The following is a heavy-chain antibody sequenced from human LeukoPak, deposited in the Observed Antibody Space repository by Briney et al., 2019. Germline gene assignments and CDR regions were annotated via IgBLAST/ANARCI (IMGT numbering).Heavy chain of an antibody. D-gene: IGHD4-17*01. V-gene: IGHV1-2*02. CDR1: GYTFTGYY. CDR2: INPNSGGT. Sequence: ASVKVSCKASGYTFTGYYMHWVRQAPGQGLEWMGWINPNSGGTNYAQKFQGRVTMTRDTSISIAYMELSRLRSDDTAVYYCARVVYDDYGDYVGIGGFDYWGQGTLVTVSS. J-gene: IGHJ4*02. CDR3: ARVVYDDYGDYVGIGGFDY.